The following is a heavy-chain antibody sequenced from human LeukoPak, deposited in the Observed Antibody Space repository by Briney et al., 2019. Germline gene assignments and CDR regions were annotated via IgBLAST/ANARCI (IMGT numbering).Heavy chain of an antibody. J-gene: IGHJ5*02. CDR2: ISYDGTIR. Sequence: GGSLRLSCAASGLSFSSYGMHWVRQAPGKGLEWVAVISYDGTIRNYADSVKGRFTIFRDNSKNTLYLQMNNLPAEDTARFYCAKGDCSSTTCYLANPWGQGTLVTVSS. D-gene: IGHD2-2*01. V-gene: IGHV3-30*18. CDR3: AKGDCSSTTCYLANP. CDR1: GLSFSSYG.